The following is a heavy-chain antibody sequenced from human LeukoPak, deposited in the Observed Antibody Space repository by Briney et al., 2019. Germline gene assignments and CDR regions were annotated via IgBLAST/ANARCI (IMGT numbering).Heavy chain of an antibody. CDR3: ARGDVRENWFDP. J-gene: IGHJ5*02. D-gene: IGHD3-3*01. V-gene: IGHV1-8*01. Sequence: ASVKVSSKASGYTFTSYDINWVRQATGQGLEWMGWMNPNSGNTGYAQKFQGRVTMTRNTSISTAYMELSSLRSEDTAVYYCARGDVRENWFDPWGQGTLVTVSS. CDR1: GYTFTSYD. CDR2: MNPNSGNT.